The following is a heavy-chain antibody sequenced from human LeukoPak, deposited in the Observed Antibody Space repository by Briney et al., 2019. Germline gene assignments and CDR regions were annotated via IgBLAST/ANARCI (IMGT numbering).Heavy chain of an antibody. D-gene: IGHD3-10*01. Sequence: GGSLRLSCAASGFTFINAWMSWVRQAPGKGLEWVGLIKSKTDGGTTDYAAPVKGRFTISRDASKETLYLQMDSLKTEDTAVYYCTTVALWFGELYPLDYWGQGTPVTVSS. J-gene: IGHJ4*02. CDR2: IKSKTDGGTT. CDR1: GFTFINAW. CDR3: TTVALWFGELYPLDY. V-gene: IGHV3-15*01.